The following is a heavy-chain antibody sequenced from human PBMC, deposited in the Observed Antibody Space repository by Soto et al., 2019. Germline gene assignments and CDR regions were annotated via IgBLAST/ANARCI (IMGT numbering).Heavy chain of an antibody. CDR1: GFTFSTYG. CDR2: ISSDSSNV. J-gene: IGHJ4*02. Sequence: SGGSLRLSCAASGFTFSTYGMNWVRQAPGKGLEWVSYISSDSSNVQYADSVKGRFTISRDNAKNSLSLQMNTLRAEDTAVYYCARDLGVALATLTLDYWGQGTLVTVSS. D-gene: IGHD2-15*01. CDR3: ARDLGVALATLTLDY. V-gene: IGHV3-21*01.